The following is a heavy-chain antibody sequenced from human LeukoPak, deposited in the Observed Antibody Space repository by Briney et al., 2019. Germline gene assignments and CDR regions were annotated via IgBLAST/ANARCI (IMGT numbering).Heavy chain of an antibody. D-gene: IGHD6-6*01. J-gene: IGHJ3*02. CDR2: ISFDENNK. V-gene: IGHV3-30-3*01. Sequence: PGGSLRLSCAASGFTFNNYALHWVRQAPGKGLEWVAVISFDENNKYYADSVKGRFTISRDSSKNTLFLQINNLRAKDTAVYYCARGYRIAARPAFNIWGQGTMVTVSS. CDR1: GFTFNNYA. CDR3: ARGYRIAARPAFNI.